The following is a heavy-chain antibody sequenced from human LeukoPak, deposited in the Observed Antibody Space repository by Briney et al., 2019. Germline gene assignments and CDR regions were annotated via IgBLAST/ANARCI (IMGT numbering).Heavy chain of an antibody. D-gene: IGHD6-13*01. Sequence: GGSLRLSCDASGFTFSSYGMHWVRQAPGKGLEGVAFIRYDGSNKYYADSVKGRFTISRDNSKNTVYLQMNSVRAEDTAVYYCAREGQQLFYYYYYMDVWGKGTTVTVSS. CDR2: IRYDGSNK. V-gene: IGHV3-30*02. J-gene: IGHJ6*03. CDR1: GFTFSSYG. CDR3: AREGQQLFYYYYYMDV.